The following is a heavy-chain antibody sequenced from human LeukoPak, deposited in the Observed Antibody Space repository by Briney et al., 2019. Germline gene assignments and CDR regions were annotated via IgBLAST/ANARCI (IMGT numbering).Heavy chain of an antibody. Sequence: SETLSLTCAVYGGSFSGYYWTWIRQPPGKGLEWIGEMNHSGSTNYNPSLKSRVTISVDTSKNQFSLKLSSVTAADTAVYYCARDLGGPYAYWGQGTLVTVSS. D-gene: IGHD1-26*01. V-gene: IGHV4-34*01. CDR1: GGSFSGYY. CDR3: ARDLGGPYAY. CDR2: MNHSGST. J-gene: IGHJ4*02.